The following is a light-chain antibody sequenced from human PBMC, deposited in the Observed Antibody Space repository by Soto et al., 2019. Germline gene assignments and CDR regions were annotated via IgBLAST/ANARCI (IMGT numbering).Light chain of an antibody. CDR2: GAS. Sequence: EIVMTQSPATPSVSPGDTATLSCRASQSLGGNLAWYQQKPGQAPRLLILGASTRATGIPARFSGSGSGTEFTLSISSLQSEDSAVYYCQQYNSWPPITFGQGTRLEIK. CDR3: QQYNSWPPIT. J-gene: IGKJ5*01. V-gene: IGKV3-15*01. CDR1: QSLGGN.